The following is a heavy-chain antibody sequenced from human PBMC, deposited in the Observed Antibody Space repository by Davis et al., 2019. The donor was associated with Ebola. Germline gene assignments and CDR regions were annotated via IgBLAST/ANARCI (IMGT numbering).Heavy chain of an antibody. CDR2: ISSTGASL. CDR1: SNYN. CDR3: ARPSSTRPYRYYYMDV. V-gene: IGHV3-48*04. J-gene: IGHJ6*03. D-gene: IGHD2-2*01. Sequence: GESLKISCAVSSNYNMNWVRQTPGKGLEWVSLISSTGASLYYAESVKGRFTVSRDNAKNSLYLQINSLRAEDTAVYYCARPSSTRPYRYYYMDVWGEGTTITVSS.